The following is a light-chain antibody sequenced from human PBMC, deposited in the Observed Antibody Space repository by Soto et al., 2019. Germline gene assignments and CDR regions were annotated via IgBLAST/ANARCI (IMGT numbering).Light chain of an antibody. Sequence: EIVMTKSPATLSVSPGGRSTLSCSASQIISSHLAWYQQKPGQAPRLLIYGASTRATGIPARFSGSGSGTDFTLTIIGLQSEDFAIYYCQKYNDWPLTFGGGTKVEIK. CDR2: GAS. CDR3: QKYNDWPLT. CDR1: QIISSH. V-gene: IGKV3-15*01. J-gene: IGKJ4*01.